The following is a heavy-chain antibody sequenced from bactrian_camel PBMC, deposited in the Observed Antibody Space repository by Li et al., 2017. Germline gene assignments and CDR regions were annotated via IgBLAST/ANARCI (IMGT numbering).Heavy chain of an antibody. Sequence: HVQLVESGGGSVQSGGSLRLSCTASRDTISRYCMGWFRQAPGKEREGVAQFIVGGSTTYADSVKGRFTISQDGAKNTVYLHMNSLKPEDTAMYYCALGSAYNAFSRAARAQGTQVTVS. V-gene: IGHV3S53*01. CDR3: ALGSAYNAFSRAA. J-gene: IGHJ4*01. D-gene: IGHD5*01. CDR1: RDTISRYC. CDR2: FIVGGST.